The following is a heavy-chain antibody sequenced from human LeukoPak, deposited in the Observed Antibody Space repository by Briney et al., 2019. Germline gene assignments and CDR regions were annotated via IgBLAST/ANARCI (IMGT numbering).Heavy chain of an antibody. J-gene: IGHJ6*03. D-gene: IGHD2-2*01. CDR3: ARTPHCSSTSCPLLLGYYYYMDV. Sequence: PSQTLSLTCTVSGGSISSGGYYWSWIRQPPGKGLEWIGYIYHSGSTYYNPSLKSRVTMSVDTSKNQFSLKLSSVTAADTAVYYCARTPHCSSTSCPLLLGYYYYMDVWGKGTTVTVSS. CDR2: IYHSGST. V-gene: IGHV4-30-2*01. CDR1: GGSISSGGYY.